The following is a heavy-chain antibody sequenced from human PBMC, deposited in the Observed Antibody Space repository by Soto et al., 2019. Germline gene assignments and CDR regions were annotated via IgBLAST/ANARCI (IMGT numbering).Heavy chain of an antibody. CDR1: RFSFSSYE. V-gene: IGHV3-23*01. CDR3: ATGLTLPVRPSFDT. CDR2: VSLTGDRT. Sequence: EVQLLESGGGLVQPGGSLRLSCVASRFSFSSYEMSWVRQAAGKGLEWVSRVSLTGDRTNYAGSVKGRFTVSRDNSKNTVYLQMNRLRGDDTAVYFCATGLTLPVRPSFDTWGQGTLLTVSS. J-gene: IGHJ5*02. D-gene: IGHD2-21*02.